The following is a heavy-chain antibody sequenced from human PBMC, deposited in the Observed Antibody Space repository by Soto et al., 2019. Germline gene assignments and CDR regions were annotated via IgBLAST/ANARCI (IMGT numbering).Heavy chain of an antibody. J-gene: IGHJ5*02. CDR1: GYTFTDYY. V-gene: IGHV1-2*02. CDR2: INPNSGGT. D-gene: IGHD2-8*02. CDR3: ARGGLASTGRLRQKYNWFDP. Sequence: QVQLVQSGAEVQKPGASVKVSCKTSGYTFTDYYIHWVRQAPGQGLEWMGWINPNSGGTNYAQKFQGRVTMTRDTSISTAYMELSRLRSDDTAVYHCARGGLASTGRLRQKYNWFDPWGQGTQVTVSS.